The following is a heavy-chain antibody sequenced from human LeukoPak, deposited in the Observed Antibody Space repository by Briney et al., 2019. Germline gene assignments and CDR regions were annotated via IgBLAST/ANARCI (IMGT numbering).Heavy chain of an antibody. D-gene: IGHD2-2*01. Sequence: ASVKVSCKASGYTFTGYYMHWVRQAPGQGLEWMGWINPNSGGTNYAQKFQGRVTMTRDTSISTAYMELSRLRSDDTAVYYCARAYLGYCSSTSGGRGCYYYYMDVWGKGTTVTVSS. CDR3: ARAYLGYCSSTSGGRGCYYYYMDV. CDR2: INPNSGGT. CDR1: GYTFTGYY. V-gene: IGHV1-2*02. J-gene: IGHJ6*03.